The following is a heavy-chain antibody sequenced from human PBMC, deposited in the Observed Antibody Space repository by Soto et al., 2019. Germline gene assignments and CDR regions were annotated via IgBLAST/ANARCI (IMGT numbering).Heavy chain of an antibody. CDR2: IIPIFGTA. Sequence: QVQLVQSGAEVQKPGSSVKVSCKASGGTFSSYAISWVRQAPGQGLEWMGGIIPIFGTANYAQKFQGRVTITADKSTSTAYMELSSLRSEDTAVYFCARAIAYCCGDCAFDYWGQGTLVTVSS. CDR1: GGTFSSYA. V-gene: IGHV1-69*06. D-gene: IGHD2-21*02. CDR3: ARAIAYCCGDCAFDY. J-gene: IGHJ4*02.